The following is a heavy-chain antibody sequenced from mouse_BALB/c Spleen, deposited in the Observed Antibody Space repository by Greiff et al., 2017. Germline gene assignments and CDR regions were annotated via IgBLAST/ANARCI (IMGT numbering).Heavy chain of an antibody. Sequence: QVQLQQSGAELMKPGASVKISCKATGYTFSSYWIEWVKQRPGHGLEWIGEILPGSGSTNYNEKFKGKATFTADTSSNTAYMQLSSLTSEDSAVYYCARRLPRGGYHMDYWGQGTSVTVSS. J-gene: IGHJ4*01. CDR1: GYTFSSYW. CDR3: ARRLPRGGYHMDY. V-gene: IGHV1-9*01. D-gene: IGHD1-1*02. CDR2: ILPGSGST.